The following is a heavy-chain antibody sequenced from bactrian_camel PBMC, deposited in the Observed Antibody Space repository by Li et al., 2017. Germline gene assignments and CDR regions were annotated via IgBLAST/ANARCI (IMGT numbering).Heavy chain of an antibody. D-gene: IGHD3*01. J-gene: IGHJ7*01. V-gene: IGHV3S26*01. CDR1: GLPYSQYC. Sequence: VQLVESGGGSVQTGGSLRLSCAASGLPYSQYCMGWFRQAPGKEREGLASIDSDGGSATYADSVKGRFTISLDNAKNTLSLQMNSLKPEDTAMYYCGLDPRYYGCNYYDFDYRGKGTQVTVS. CDR2: IDSDGGSA.